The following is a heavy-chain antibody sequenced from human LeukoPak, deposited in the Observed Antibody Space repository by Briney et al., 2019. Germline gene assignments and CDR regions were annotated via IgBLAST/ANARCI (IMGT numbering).Heavy chain of an antibody. CDR2: ISTYNGNT. CDR3: AREYYYDSSGYALNSFDY. J-gene: IGHJ4*02. D-gene: IGHD3-22*01. Sequence: ASVKVSCKASGYTFINFGISWVRQAPGQGLEWMGWISTYNGNTEYAKKFQGRVTMTTDTSTSTAYMELRSLRSDDTAVYYCAREYYYDSSGYALNSFDYWGQGTLVTVSS. V-gene: IGHV1-18*01. CDR1: GYTFINFG.